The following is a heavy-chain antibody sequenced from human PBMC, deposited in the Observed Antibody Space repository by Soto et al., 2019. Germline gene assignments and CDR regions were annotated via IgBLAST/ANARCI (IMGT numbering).Heavy chain of an antibody. D-gene: IGHD3-3*01. CDR1: GFTFSSYG. CDR3: AKDVLRFLEWLAFYGMDV. V-gene: IGHV3-30*18. J-gene: IGHJ6*02. Sequence: GGSLRLSCAASGFTFSSYGMHWVRQAPGKGLEWAAVISYDGGNKFYADSVEGRFTISRDNSKNTLYLQMDSLRVEDTGVYYCAKDVLRFLEWLAFYGMDVWGQGTTVTVSS. CDR2: ISYDGGNK.